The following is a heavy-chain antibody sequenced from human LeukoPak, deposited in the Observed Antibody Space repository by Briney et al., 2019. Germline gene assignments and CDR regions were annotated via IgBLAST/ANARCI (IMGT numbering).Heavy chain of an antibody. CDR1: GFTFDDYA. J-gene: IGHJ3*02. CDR3: AKDIDSRSGSYSESDAFDI. CDR2: ISWNSGSI. D-gene: IGHD1-26*01. Sequence: GGSLRLSCAASGFTFDDYAMHWVRQAPGKGLEWVSGISWNSGSIGYADSVKGRFTISRDNAKNSLYLQMNSLRAEDTALYYCAKDIDSRSGSYSESDAFDIWGQGTMVTVSS. V-gene: IGHV3-9*01.